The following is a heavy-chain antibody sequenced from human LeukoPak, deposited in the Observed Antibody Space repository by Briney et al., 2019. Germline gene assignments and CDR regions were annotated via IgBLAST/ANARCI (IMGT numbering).Heavy chain of an antibody. D-gene: IGHD5-24*01. CDR3: AKSRGRGSFDP. J-gene: IGHJ5*02. CDR2: IYFTGST. Sequence: WVGSIYFTGSTYYHPSLESRVTISVDTSKNQFSLKVSAVTAADTAVYHCAKSRGRGSFDPWGQGTLVIVSS. V-gene: IGHV4-39*01.